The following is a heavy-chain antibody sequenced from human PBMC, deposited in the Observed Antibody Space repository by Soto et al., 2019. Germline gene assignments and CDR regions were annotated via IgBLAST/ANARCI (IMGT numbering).Heavy chain of an antibody. Sequence: PGGSLRLSCAAAGFRFSDHYMTWIRQAPGKGLEWVSYISSGSSTIYYAHSVKGRFTISRDNAKNSLNLQMNSLRAEDTAVYYCATSSGALAASFPYYFDSWGHGTLVTVSS. CDR3: ATSSGALAASFPYYFDS. D-gene: IGHD6-19*01. CDR1: GFRFSDHY. V-gene: IGHV3-11*01. J-gene: IGHJ4*01. CDR2: ISSGSSTI.